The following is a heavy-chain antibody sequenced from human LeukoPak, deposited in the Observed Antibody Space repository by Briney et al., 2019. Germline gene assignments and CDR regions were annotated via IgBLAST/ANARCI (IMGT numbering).Heavy chain of an antibody. V-gene: IGHV3-48*01. CDR2: ISSSSSTI. J-gene: IGHJ5*02. D-gene: IGHD2-2*01. CDR3: ARESARYCSSTSCYGARWFDP. Sequence: GGSLRLSCAASGFTFSTYEMNWVRQAPGKGLEWVSYISSSSSTIYYADSVKGRFTISRDNAKNSLYLQMNSLRAEDTAVYYCARESARYCSSTSCYGARWFDPWGQGTLVTVSS. CDR1: GFTFSTYE.